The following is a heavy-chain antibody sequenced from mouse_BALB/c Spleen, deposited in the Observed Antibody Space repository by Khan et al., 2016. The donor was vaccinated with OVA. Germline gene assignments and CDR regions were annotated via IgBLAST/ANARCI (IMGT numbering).Heavy chain of an antibody. CDR1: GYSFTTYY. V-gene: IGHV1S135*01. CDR3: TRHGYVAWFTY. J-gene: IGHJ3*01. Sequence: VQLQQSGPELMKPGTSVKISCKASGYSFTTYYIHWVMQSHGTSLEWIGYIDPFSGDTTYNQKFKDKATLTVDKSSSTAYIHLSNLTSDDSAVYYCTRHGYVAWFTYWGQGTLVTVSA. D-gene: IGHD2-2*01. CDR2: IDPFSGDT.